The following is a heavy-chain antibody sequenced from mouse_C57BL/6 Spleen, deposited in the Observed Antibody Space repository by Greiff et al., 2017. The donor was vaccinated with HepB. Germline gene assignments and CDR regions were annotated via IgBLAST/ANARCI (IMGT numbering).Heavy chain of an antibody. CDR1: GYTFTDYY. J-gene: IGHJ3*01. CDR3: ARYYYGSSYVWFAY. D-gene: IGHD1-1*01. CDR2: INPYNGGT. V-gene: IGHV1-19*01. Sequence: EVQLQQSGPVLVKPGASVKMSCKASGYTFTDYYMNWVKQSHGKSLEWIGVINPYNGGTSYNQKFKGKATLTVDKSSSTAYMELNSLTSEDSAVYYCARYYYGSSYVWFAYWGQGTLVTVSA.